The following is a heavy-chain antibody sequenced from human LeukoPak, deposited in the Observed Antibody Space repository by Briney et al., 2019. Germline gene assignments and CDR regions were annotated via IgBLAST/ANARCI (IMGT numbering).Heavy chain of an antibody. CDR3: ARDLSVGAKPDLGFGY. CDR1: GFTFSSYN. Sequence: PGGSLRLSCAASGFTFSSYNMNWVRQAPGKGLEWVSSISSSSTYIYYADSVKGRFTISRDNAKKSLHLQMNSLRAEDTAVYYCARDLSVGAKPDLGFGYWGQGTLVTVSS. CDR2: ISSSSTYI. V-gene: IGHV3-21*01. J-gene: IGHJ4*02. D-gene: IGHD1-26*01.